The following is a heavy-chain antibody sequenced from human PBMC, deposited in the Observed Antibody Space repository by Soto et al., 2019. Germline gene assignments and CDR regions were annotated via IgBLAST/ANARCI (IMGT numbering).Heavy chain of an antibody. V-gene: IGHV3-33*01. CDR1: GFTLDTYG. CDR3: ARDWGACTPGECYSHGFDL. J-gene: IGHJ3*01. CDR2: SWHDGRHL. D-gene: IGHD2-21*01. Sequence: QEQLVASGGGMVQPGGSLRLSCAVSGFTLDTYGMHWVRQAAGQGLEWVAVSWHDGRHLDYADSVRGRFTVFRDDSKNTLFLEMNCLRDDDTAVYYCARDWGACTPGECYSHGFDLWGQGTLVTVSS.